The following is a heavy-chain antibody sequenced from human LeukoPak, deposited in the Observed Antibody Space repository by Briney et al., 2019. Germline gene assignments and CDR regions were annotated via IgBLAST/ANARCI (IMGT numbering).Heavy chain of an antibody. CDR1: GFTFSSYS. CDR3: ARESIVGAIPFDY. D-gene: IGHD1-26*01. J-gene: IGHJ4*02. Sequence: PGGSLRLSCAASGFTFSSYSMNWVRQAPGKGLEWVSYISSSSSTIYYADSVKGRFTISRDNAKNSLYLQMNSLRAEDTAVYYCARESIVGAIPFDYWGQGTLVTVSS. CDR2: ISSSSSTI. V-gene: IGHV3-48*04.